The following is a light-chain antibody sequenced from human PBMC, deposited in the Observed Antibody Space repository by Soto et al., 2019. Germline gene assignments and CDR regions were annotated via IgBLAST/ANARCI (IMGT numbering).Light chain of an antibody. CDR3: QQRSNWPPT. J-gene: IGKJ5*01. Sequence: EIVLTQSPATLSLSPGESATLSCRASQSVSSHLAWYQQKPGQSPGLLIYDASNRATGIPARFSGSGSGTDFTLTISSLEPEDFAVYYCQQRSNWPPTFGQGTRLEMK. CDR1: QSVSSH. CDR2: DAS. V-gene: IGKV3-11*01.